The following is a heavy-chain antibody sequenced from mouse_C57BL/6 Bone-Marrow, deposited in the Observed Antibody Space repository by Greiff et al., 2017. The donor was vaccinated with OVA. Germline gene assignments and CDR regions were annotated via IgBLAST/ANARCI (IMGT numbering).Heavy chain of an antibody. V-gene: IGHV14-4*01. CDR3: TTRGTVVETHFDY. CDR1: GFNIKDDY. CDR2: IDPENGDT. J-gene: IGHJ2*01. Sequence: VQLQQSGAELVRPGASVKLSCTASGFNIKDDYMHWVKQRPEQGLEWIGWIDPENGDTEYASKFQGKATITADTSSNTAYLQLSSLTSEDTAVYYCTTRGTVVETHFDYWGHGTTLTVSS. D-gene: IGHD1-1*01.